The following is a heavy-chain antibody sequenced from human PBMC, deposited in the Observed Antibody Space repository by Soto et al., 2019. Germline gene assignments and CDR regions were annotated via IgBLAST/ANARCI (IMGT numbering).Heavy chain of an antibody. V-gene: IGHV4-59*08. CDR3: ARLGNYYQSLDP. CDR2: IYYGGTT. J-gene: IGHJ5*02. Sequence: SETLSLTCTVSGDSFSPDYWSWLRQFPGKGLEWVGNIYYGGTTSYNPSLKSRVTISLEASKNQFSLRLTSVTAADTAVYYCARLGNYYQSLDPWGPGTLVTVSS. D-gene: IGHD3-10*01. CDR1: GDSFSPDY.